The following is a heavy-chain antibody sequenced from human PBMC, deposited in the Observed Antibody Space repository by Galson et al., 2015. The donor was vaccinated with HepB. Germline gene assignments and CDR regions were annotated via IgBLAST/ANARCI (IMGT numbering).Heavy chain of an antibody. CDR1: GYTFTGYY. Sequence: SVKVSCKASGYTFTGYYMHWVRQAPGHGLEWMGWINPNSGGTNYAQKFQGWVTMTRDTSISTAYMELSRLRSDDTAVYYCARHRAPLYYYGMDVWGQGTTVTVSS. J-gene: IGHJ6*02. V-gene: IGHV1-2*04. CDR2: INPNSGGT. CDR3: ARHRAPLYYYGMDV. D-gene: IGHD1-14*01.